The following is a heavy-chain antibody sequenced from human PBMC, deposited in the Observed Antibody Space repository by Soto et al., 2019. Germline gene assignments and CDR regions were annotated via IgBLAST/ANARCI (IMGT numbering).Heavy chain of an antibody. V-gene: IGHV3-23*01. CDR2: ISGSGGST. CDR1: GFTFSSYA. J-gene: IGHJ3*02. Sequence: GGSLRLSCAASGFTFSSYAMSWVRQAPGKGLEWVSAISGSGGSTYYADSVKGRFTISRDNSKNTLYLQMNSLRAEDTAVYYCAKFTYCSGGSCYPNDAFDIWGQGTMVTVSS. CDR3: AKFTYCSGGSCYPNDAFDI. D-gene: IGHD2-15*01.